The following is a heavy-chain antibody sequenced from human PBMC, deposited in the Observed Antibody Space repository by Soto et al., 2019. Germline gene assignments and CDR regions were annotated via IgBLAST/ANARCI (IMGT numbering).Heavy chain of an antibody. CDR1: VFTFSSYW. J-gene: IGHJ4*02. Sequence: PVGSLRLSCAASVFTFSSYWMSCVRHAPGKWLEWVANIKQDGSEKYYVDSVKGRFTISRDNAKNSLYLQMNSLRAEDTAVYYCARDPSPDYYDSSRLNDYYFEYWGQGTLVTVS. D-gene: IGHD3-22*01. CDR2: IKQDGSEK. V-gene: IGHV3-7*01. CDR3: ARDPSPDYYDSSRLNDYYFEY.